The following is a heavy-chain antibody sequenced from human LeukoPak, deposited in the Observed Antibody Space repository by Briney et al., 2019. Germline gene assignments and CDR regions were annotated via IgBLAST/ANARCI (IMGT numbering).Heavy chain of an antibody. Sequence: ASVKVSCKASGSTFTGYYVHWVRQAPGQGLEWMGWINPNSGGADYAQKFQGRATMTRDTSLSTAYMELSRLRSDDTAVYYCTRATSVVVPAADHYYYGMDVWGQGTTVTVSS. CDR1: GSTFTGYY. CDR2: INPNSGGA. J-gene: IGHJ6*02. D-gene: IGHD2-2*01. CDR3: TRATSVVVPAADHYYYGMDV. V-gene: IGHV1-2*02.